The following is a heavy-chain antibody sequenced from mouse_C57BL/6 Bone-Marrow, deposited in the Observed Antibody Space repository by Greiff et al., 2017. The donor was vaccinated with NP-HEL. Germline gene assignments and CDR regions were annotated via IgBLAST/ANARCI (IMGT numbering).Heavy chain of an antibody. CDR1: GYTFTDYN. V-gene: IGHV1-22*01. J-gene: IGHJ4*01. CDR3: ARRARLLRPHYYVMDY. D-gene: IGHD1-2*01. CDR2: INPNTGGT. Sequence: EVQLQQSGPELVKPGASVKMSCKASGYTFTDYNMHWVKQSHGKSLEWIGYINPNTGGTSYNQKFKGKATLTVNKSSSTAYMELRSLTSEDSAVYYCARRARLLRPHYYVMDYWGQGTSVTVSS.